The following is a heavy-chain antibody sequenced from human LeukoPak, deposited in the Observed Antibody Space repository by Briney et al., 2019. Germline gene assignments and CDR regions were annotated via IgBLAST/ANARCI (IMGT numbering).Heavy chain of an antibody. CDR2: MSYSGHT. CDR3: ARXRXXXDFDS. CDR1: GDYIGRINYY. Sequence: CXISGDYIGRINYYWGWIRQPPGKGLEWIVSMSYSGHTYYNPSLKSRVTTSIDTAKNKLSLKMKAVNAADTAVYYXARXRXXXDFDSWGHGTLVTVSS. V-gene: IGHV4-39*07. J-gene: IGHJ4*01.